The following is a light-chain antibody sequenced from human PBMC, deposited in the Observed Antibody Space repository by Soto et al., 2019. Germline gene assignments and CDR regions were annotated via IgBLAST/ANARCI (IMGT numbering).Light chain of an antibody. CDR2: DVN. V-gene: IGLV2-14*03. CDR1: SSDIGAYNY. Sequence: QSALTQPASVSGSPGQSITISCTGTSSDIGAYNYVSWYRQHPGKAPQLLIYDVNNRPSGVSHRFSGYKSGNTASLTISGLQSEDEADYFCTSYTGSNPLEVFGPGTKLTVL. J-gene: IGLJ1*01. CDR3: TSYTGSNPLEV.